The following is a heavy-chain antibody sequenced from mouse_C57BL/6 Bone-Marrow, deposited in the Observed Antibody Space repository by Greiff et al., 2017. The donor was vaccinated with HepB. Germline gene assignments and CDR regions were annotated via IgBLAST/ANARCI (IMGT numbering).Heavy chain of an antibody. D-gene: IGHD1-1*01. CDR3: ARGGIYYYGSSLYYAMDY. CDR2: INPSNGGT. Sequence: QVQLQQPGTELVKPGASVKLSCKASGYTFTSYWMHWVKQRPGQGLEWIGNINPSNGGTNYNEKFKSKATLTVDKSSSTAYMQLSSLTSEDSAVYYCARGGIYYYGSSLYYAMDYWGQGTSVTVSS. CDR1: GYTFTSYW. J-gene: IGHJ4*01. V-gene: IGHV1-53*01.